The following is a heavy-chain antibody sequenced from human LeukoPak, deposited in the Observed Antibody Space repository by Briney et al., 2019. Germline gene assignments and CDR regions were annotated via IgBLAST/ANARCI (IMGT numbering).Heavy chain of an antibody. Sequence: GGSLRLSCAASGLTFSSYAMSWVRQAPGKGLEWVGFIRSKAYGGTTEYAASVKGRFTISRDDSKSIAYLQMNSLKTEDTAVYYCTRVEYTALVYYYMDVWGKGTTVTVSS. V-gene: IGHV3-49*04. CDR3: TRVEYTALVYYYMDV. J-gene: IGHJ6*03. D-gene: IGHD5-18*01. CDR2: IRSKAYGGTT. CDR1: GLTFSSYA.